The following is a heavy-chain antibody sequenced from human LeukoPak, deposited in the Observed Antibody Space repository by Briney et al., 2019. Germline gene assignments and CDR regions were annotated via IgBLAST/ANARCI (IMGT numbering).Heavy chain of an antibody. V-gene: IGHV3-7*01. D-gene: IGHD2/OR15-2a*01. J-gene: IGHJ4*02. Sequence: GGSLRLSCAASGFGFSNFWMSWVRQAPGKGPEWVANIKEDGSLKNYVDSVEGRFTVSRDNAKNTLYLQMNSLGLEDTAVYYCVRDWAPASMQAAPFDCWGQGTLVTVPS. CDR2: IKEDGSLK. CDR1: GFGFSNFW. CDR3: VRDWAPASMQAAPFDC.